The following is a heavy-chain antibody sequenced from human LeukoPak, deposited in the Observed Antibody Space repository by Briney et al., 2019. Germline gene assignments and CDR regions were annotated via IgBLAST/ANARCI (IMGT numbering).Heavy chain of an antibody. V-gene: IGHV4-31*03. J-gene: IGHJ6*02. D-gene: IGHD2-2*01. CDR2: FYYGGST. CDR1: GGSISSGGYY. Sequence: SETLSLTCTVSGGSISSGGYYWSWIRQHPGRGLEWFGYFYYGGSTYYNPSLKSRVTISVDTSKNQFSLKLSSVTAADTAVYYCARDLRGGYCSSTSCTPYGMDVWGQGTTVTVSS. CDR3: ARDLRGGYCSSTSCTPYGMDV.